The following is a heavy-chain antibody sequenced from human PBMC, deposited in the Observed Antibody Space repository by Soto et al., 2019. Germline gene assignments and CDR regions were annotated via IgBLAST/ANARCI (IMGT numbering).Heavy chain of an antibody. D-gene: IGHD3-16*01. V-gene: IGHV1-46*01. CDR2: INPSGGSP. J-gene: IGHJ6*02. Sequence: QAQLVQSGTEVKQPGASVRISCKSSGYKFTNYYIYWVRQAPGQGLEWMGVINPSGGSPNYARQFRGRVTMTSDTSTSIVYLEVPSLRSEDTAIYYCARARELRDYYYYSMDVWGQGTTVTVSS. CDR1: GYKFTNYY. CDR3: ARARELRDYYYYSMDV.